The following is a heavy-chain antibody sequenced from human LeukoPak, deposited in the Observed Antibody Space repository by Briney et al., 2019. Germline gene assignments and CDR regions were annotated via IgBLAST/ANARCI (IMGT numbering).Heavy chain of an antibody. D-gene: IGHD5-18*01. CDR1: GFTFSSYA. CDR3: AKKVSYGSDY. Sequence: PGGSLRLSCAASGFTFSSYALSWVRQAPGKGLEWVSAISGSGASTHYADSVKGRFTISRDNSKNTLYLQMNSLRAEDTAVYYCAKKVSYGSDYWGQGTLVTVSS. V-gene: IGHV3-23*01. CDR2: ISGSGAST. J-gene: IGHJ4*02.